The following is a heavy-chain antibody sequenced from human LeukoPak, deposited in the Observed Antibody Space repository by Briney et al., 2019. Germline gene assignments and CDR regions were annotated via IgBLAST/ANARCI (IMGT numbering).Heavy chain of an antibody. CDR2: ISGSGGST. D-gene: IGHD1-26*01. J-gene: IGHJ4*02. Sequence: GGSLRLSCAASGFTVSNNRLSWVRQAPGKGLEWVSAISGSGGSTYYADSVKGRFTISRDNSKNTLYLQMNSLRAEDTAVYYCAKGSLFPSYFDYWGQGTLVIVSS. V-gene: IGHV3-23*01. CDR3: AKGSLFPSYFDY. CDR1: GFTVSNNR.